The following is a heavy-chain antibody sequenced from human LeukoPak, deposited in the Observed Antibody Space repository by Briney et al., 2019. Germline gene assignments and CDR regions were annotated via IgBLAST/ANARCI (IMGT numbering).Heavy chain of an antibody. CDR2: ISAYNGNT. Sequence: GASVKVSCKASGYTFTSYGISWVRQAPGQGLEWMGWISAYNGNTNYAQKPRGRVTMTTDTSTSTAYMELRSLRSDDTAVYYCARDGARTDSANWYFDLWGRGTLVTVSS. V-gene: IGHV1-18*01. J-gene: IGHJ2*01. D-gene: IGHD4/OR15-4a*01. CDR3: ARDGARTDSANWYFDL. CDR1: GYTFTSYG.